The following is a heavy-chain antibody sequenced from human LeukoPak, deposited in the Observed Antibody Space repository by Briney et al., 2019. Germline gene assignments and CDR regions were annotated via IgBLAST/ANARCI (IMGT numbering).Heavy chain of an antibody. CDR3: ARGDGAVAGRRDYYYYYMDV. Sequence: ASVKVSCKASGGTFSSYAISWVRQAPGQGLDWMGRIIPIFGTANYAQKFQGRVTITTDESTSTAYMELSSLRSEDTAVYYCARGDGAVAGRRDYYYYYMDVWGKGTTVTVSS. J-gene: IGHJ6*03. D-gene: IGHD6-19*01. CDR2: IIPIFGTA. V-gene: IGHV1-69*05. CDR1: GGTFSSYA.